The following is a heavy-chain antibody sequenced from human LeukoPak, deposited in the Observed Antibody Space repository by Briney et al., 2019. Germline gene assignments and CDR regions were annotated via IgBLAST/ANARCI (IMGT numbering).Heavy chain of an antibody. Sequence: GGSLRLSCAASGFIFSSYGMNWVRQAPGKGLEWVSYISSSSSTIYYADSVKGRFTISRDNAKNSLSLQMNSLRAEDTAVYYCARDPNPESSAYYSWGQGTLVTVSS. CDR3: ARDPNPESSAYYS. CDR2: ISSSSSTI. V-gene: IGHV3-48*04. D-gene: IGHD3-22*01. CDR1: GFIFSSYG. J-gene: IGHJ4*02.